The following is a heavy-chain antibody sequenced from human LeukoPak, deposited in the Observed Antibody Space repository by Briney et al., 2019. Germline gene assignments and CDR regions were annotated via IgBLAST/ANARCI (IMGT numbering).Heavy chain of an antibody. D-gene: IGHD1-26*01. CDR1: EFMFSKYA. J-gene: IGHJ4*02. Sequence: GGSLRLSCAASEFMFSKYAMSWVRQAPGKGLEWVSAVSASADSTYYADSVKGRFIISRDNSKNTLFLQMNSLRAEDTAVYYCAKVPSGSPPYWGQGTLVTVSS. CDR3: AKVPSGSPPY. CDR2: VSASADST. V-gene: IGHV3-23*01.